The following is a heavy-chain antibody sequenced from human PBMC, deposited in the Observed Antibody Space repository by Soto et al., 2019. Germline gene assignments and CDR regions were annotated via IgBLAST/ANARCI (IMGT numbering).Heavy chain of an antibody. CDR1: GSTFSSYA. CDR2: IIPIFGTA. CDR3: ARAGETAMVTSGYYYYGMDV. D-gene: IGHD5-18*01. V-gene: IGHV1-69*13. Sequence: SVKGFCKASGSTFSSYAISWVRQSPGQGLEWMGGIIPIFGTANYAQKFQGRVTITADESTSTAYMELSSLRSEDTAVYYCARAGETAMVTSGYYYYGMDVWGQGTTVTVSS. J-gene: IGHJ6*02.